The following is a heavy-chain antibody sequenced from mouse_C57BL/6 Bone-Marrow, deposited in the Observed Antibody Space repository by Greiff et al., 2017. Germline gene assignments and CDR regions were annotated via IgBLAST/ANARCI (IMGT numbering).Heavy chain of an antibody. CDR2: INPSSGYT. V-gene: IGHV1-7*01. J-gene: IGHJ4*01. Sequence: QVQLQQSGAELAKPGASVKLSCKASGYTFTSYWMHWVKQRPGQGLEWIGYINPSSGYTKYNQKFKDKATLTADISSSTAYMQLSSLTYEDSAVYYCARALPRSAMEYRGQGTSDTASS. CDR1: GYTFTSYW. D-gene: IGHD1-2*01. CDR3: ARALPRSAMEY.